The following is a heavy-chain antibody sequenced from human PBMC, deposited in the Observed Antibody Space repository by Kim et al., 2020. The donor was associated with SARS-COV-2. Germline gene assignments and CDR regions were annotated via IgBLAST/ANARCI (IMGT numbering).Heavy chain of an antibody. CDR1: GGSISSSSYY. D-gene: IGHD5-12*01. CDR2: IYYSGST. Sequence: LETLSLTCTVSGGSISSSSYYWGWIRQPPGKGLEWIGSIYYSGSTYYNPSLKSRVTISVDTSKNQFSLKLSSVTAADTAVYYCARMATISHSFDYWGQGT. CDR3: ARMATISHSFDY. J-gene: IGHJ4*02. V-gene: IGHV4-39*01.